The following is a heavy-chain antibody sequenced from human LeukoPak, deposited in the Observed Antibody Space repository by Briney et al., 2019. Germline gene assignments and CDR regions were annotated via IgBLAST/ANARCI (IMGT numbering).Heavy chain of an antibody. CDR3: ARRGDGGRSFDY. D-gene: IGHD4-23*01. J-gene: IGHJ4*02. CDR2: IYVDGRT. Sequence: GGSLRLSCAASGFTVSTTYMSWVRQAPGKGLEWVSLIYVDGRTYYADSVKGRFTISRDNSKNTLYLQVNSLRAEDTAVYYCARRGDGGRSFDYWGLGTLVTVSS. V-gene: IGHV3-53*01. CDR1: GFTVSTTY.